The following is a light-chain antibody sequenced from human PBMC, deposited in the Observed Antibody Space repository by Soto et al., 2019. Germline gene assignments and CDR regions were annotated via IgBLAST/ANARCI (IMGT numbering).Light chain of an antibody. CDR2: AAS. V-gene: IGKV1-39*01. Sequence: DIQIPQSPASLSASVGDRVAITWRDSQSISSYLNWYQQKPGKAPKLLIYAASSLQSGVPSRFSGSGSGTDFTLTISSLQPEDFATYYCQQSYSTPETFGQGTKVDIK. CDR1: QSISSY. J-gene: IGKJ1*01. CDR3: QQSYSTPET.